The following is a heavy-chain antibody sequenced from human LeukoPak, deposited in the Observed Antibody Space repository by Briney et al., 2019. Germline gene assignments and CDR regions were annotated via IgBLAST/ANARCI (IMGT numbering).Heavy chain of an antibody. D-gene: IGHD3-22*01. J-gene: IGHJ4*02. V-gene: IGHV3-23*01. CDR1: GFTFSSYA. CDR3: AKDSSITMIVVVITGDY. Sequence: GGSLRLSCAASGFTFSSYAMSWVRQAPGKGLEWVSAISGSGGSTYYADSVKGRFTISRDNSKNTLYLQMNSLRAEDTAVYYCAKDSSITMIVVVITGDYWGQGTLVTVSS. CDR2: ISGSGGST.